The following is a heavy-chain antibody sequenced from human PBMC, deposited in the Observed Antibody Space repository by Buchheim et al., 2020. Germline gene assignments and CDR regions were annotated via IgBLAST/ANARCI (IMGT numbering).Heavy chain of an antibody. CDR1: GGSFSGYY. J-gene: IGHJ6*02. CDR2: INHSGST. V-gene: IGHV4-34*01. Sequence: QLQLQQWGAGLLKPSETLSLTCTVYGGSFSGYYWSWIRQPPGKGLEWIGEINHSGSTNYNPSLKSRVTISVDTSKNQFSLKLSSVTAADTAVYYCASSPALRNMNPIYGMDVWGQGTT. D-gene: IGHD2-2*01. CDR3: ASSPALRNMNPIYGMDV.